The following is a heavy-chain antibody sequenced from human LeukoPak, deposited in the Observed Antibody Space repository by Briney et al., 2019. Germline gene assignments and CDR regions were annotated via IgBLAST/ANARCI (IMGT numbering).Heavy chain of an antibody. Sequence: GTSVRLSCVVSGFTFSGYAMQWVRQAPGKGLEWVAVISHDGSNKYFADSVKGRFGISRDNSKNTVSLQMNTLTAEDTAVYYCARVPCSSTSCYDDFFDYWGQGTLVTVSS. CDR3: ARVPCSSTSCYDDFFDY. CDR1: GFTFSGYA. CDR2: ISHDGSNK. D-gene: IGHD2-2*01. J-gene: IGHJ4*02. V-gene: IGHV3-30*09.